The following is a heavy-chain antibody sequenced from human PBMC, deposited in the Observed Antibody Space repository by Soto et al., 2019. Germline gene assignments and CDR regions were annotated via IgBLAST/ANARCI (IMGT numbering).Heavy chain of an antibody. CDR1: GFTFDDYA. Sequence: EVQLVESGGGLVQPGRSLRLSCAASGFTFDDYAMHWVRQAPGKGLEWVSGISWNSGSIGYADSVKGRFTISRDNAKNSLYLQMNSLRAEDTALYYCAKDSYSSGWYPGMWGQGTLVTVSS. D-gene: IGHD6-19*01. J-gene: IGHJ4*02. CDR3: AKDSYSSGWYPGM. V-gene: IGHV3-9*01. CDR2: ISWNSGSI.